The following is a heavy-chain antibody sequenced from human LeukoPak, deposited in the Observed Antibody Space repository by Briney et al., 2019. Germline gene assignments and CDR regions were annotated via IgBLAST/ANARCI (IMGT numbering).Heavy chain of an antibody. J-gene: IGHJ4*02. CDR2: ISSSSSYI. CDR3: ARSVYCSSTSCLDY. V-gene: IGHV3-21*01. D-gene: IGHD2-2*01. CDR1: GFTFSSYS. Sequence: GGSLRLSCAASGFTFSSYSMNWVRQAPGKGLEWVSSISSSSSYIYYADSVKGRFTISRDNAKNSLYLHMNSLRAEDTAVYYCARSVYCSSTSCLDYWGQGTLVTVSS.